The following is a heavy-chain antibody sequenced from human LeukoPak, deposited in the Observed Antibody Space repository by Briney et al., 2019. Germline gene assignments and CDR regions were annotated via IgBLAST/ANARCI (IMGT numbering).Heavy chain of an antibody. D-gene: IGHD6-13*01. CDR2: ISYDGSNK. V-gene: IGHV3-30-3*01. J-gene: IGHJ4*02. Sequence: GRSLRLSCAASGFTFSSYAMHWVRQAPGKGLEWVAVISYDGSNKYYADSVKGRFTISRDNSKNTLYLQMNSRRAEDTAVYYCARDLKQQLVPDYWGQGTLVTVSS. CDR1: GFTFSSYA. CDR3: ARDLKQQLVPDY.